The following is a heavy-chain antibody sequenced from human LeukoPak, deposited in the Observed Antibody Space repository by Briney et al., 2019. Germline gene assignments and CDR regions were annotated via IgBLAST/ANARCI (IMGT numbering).Heavy chain of an antibody. D-gene: IGHD5-18*01. CDR2: IYYSGGT. J-gene: IGHJ4*02. CDR1: GDSINSGGYY. Sequence: SETLSLTCTVSGDSINSGGYYWSWIRQHPGKGLEWIGHIYYSGGTYYNPSLKSRITISVDTSKSHFSLKLSSVTAADTAVYYCARVKTAPKYYFDYWGQGTLVTVSS. CDR3: ARVKTAPKYYFDY. V-gene: IGHV4-31*03.